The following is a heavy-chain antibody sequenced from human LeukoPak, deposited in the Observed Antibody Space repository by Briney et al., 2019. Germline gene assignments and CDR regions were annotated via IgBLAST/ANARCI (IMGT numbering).Heavy chain of an antibody. CDR2: IYSGGST. Sequence: GGSLRLSCAASGFTVSSNYMSWVRQAPGKGLEWVSVIYSGGSTYYADSVKGRFTISRDNSKNALYLQMNSLRAEDTAVYYCASMNYYDSSGFSDYWGQGTLVTVSS. CDR3: ASMNYYDSSGFSDY. D-gene: IGHD3-22*01. V-gene: IGHV3-66*01. J-gene: IGHJ4*02. CDR1: GFTVSSNY.